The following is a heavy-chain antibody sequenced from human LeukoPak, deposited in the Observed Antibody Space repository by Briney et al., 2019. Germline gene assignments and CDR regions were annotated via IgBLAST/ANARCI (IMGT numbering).Heavy chain of an antibody. D-gene: IGHD6-19*01. CDR1: GFTFSNAL. CDR3: TTDRYTSGWYAHWDFRH. J-gene: IGHJ1*01. Sequence: PGGSLRLSCAASGFTFSNALMSWVRQTPGKGLEWVGRIKSKTDGATIDYTVPVKGRFTISRDDSKNTLYLQMNSLKTEDTAVYYCTTDRYTSGWYAHWDFRHWGQGTLVTVSS. V-gene: IGHV3-15*01. CDR2: IKSKTDGATI.